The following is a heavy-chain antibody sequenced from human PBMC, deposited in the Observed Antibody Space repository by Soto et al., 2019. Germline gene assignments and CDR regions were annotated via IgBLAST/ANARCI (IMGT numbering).Heavy chain of an antibody. V-gene: IGHV4-31*03. CDR2: VYHSGTT. CDR1: GAFISSGVYY. CDR3: AREVVATGSFDP. D-gene: IGHD5-12*01. Sequence: QVQLQESGPGLVRPSQTLSLTCTVSGAFISSGVYYWSWIRQHPGGGLEWIGYVYHSGTTYYNPSLKSRVIRSVDTSKNQFSLNLCSVTTADTALYFCAREVVATGSFDPWGQGTLVTVSS. J-gene: IGHJ5*02.